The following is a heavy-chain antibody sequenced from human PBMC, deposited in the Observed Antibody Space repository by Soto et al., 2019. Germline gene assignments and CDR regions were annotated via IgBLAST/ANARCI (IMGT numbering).Heavy chain of an antibody. Sequence: QVQLVQSGAEVKKPVSSVKVSCKASGGTFSSYAISWVRQAPGRGLEWMGGSIPIFGTANYAQKFQGRVTITADEATSTAYMELSSLRSEDTAVYYCARDLGFGELPYYYYGMDVWGQGTTVTVSS. J-gene: IGHJ6*02. CDR2: SIPIFGTA. CDR1: GGTFSSYA. CDR3: ARDLGFGELPYYYYGMDV. D-gene: IGHD3-10*01. V-gene: IGHV1-69*01.